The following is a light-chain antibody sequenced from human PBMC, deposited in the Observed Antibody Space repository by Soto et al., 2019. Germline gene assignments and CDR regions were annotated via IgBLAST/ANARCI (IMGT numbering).Light chain of an antibody. Sequence: QSVLTQPPSASGTPGQRVTISCSGSSSNIESNTVNWYQQLPGMAPNLLIFSNKQRPSSGSDRISGSKSGTSAALAISGLQSEEEDDYYCSTWDDSLSGWVFGGGTKLTVL. CDR2: SNK. V-gene: IGLV1-44*01. J-gene: IGLJ3*02. CDR3: STWDDSLSGWV. CDR1: SSNIESNT.